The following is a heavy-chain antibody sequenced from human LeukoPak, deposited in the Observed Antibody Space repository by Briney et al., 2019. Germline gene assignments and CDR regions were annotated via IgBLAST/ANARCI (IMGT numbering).Heavy chain of an antibody. J-gene: IGHJ4*02. CDR1: GLTVSSYS. D-gene: IGHD2-15*01. CDR3: ARARASGRSGFDY. V-gene: IGHV3-48*02. CDR2: ISSSSSTI. Sequence: PGGSLRLSCAASGLTVSSYSMNWVRQAPGKGLEGVSYISSSSSTIYYADSVKGRFTISRDNAKNSLYLQMNSLRDEDTAVYYCARARASGRSGFDYWGQGTLVTVSS.